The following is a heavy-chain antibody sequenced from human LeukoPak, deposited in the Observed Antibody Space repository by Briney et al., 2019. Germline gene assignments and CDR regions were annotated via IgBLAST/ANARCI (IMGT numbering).Heavy chain of an antibody. CDR3: AKGGSSSWDYFDY. V-gene: IGHV3-23*01. J-gene: IGHJ4*02. D-gene: IGHD6-13*01. Sequence: GGSLRLSCAASGFTFSSYAMSWVRQAPGKGLEWVSAIRGSGDRTHYADSVKGRFTISRDNSKNTLYLQMNSLRAEDTAVYYCAKGGSSSWDYFDYWGQGTLVTVSS. CDR2: IRGSGDRT. CDR1: GFTFSSYA.